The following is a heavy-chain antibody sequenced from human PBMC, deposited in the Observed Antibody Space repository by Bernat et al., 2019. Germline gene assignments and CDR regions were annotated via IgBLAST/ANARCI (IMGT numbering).Heavy chain of an antibody. J-gene: IGHJ6*02. V-gene: IGHV3-30*18. CDR2: MSFDGSNK. D-gene: IGHD6-6*01. Sequence: QVQLVESGGGVVQPGRSLRLSCAASGFTFRTYGMHWVRQAPGKGLEWVAVMSFDGSNKYYTDSVEGRFTISRDNSKNTLYLQMNSLRAEDTAIYYCAKELEYRSHYYFGMDVWGQGTTVTVSS. CDR3: AKELEYRSHYYFGMDV. CDR1: GFTFRTYG.